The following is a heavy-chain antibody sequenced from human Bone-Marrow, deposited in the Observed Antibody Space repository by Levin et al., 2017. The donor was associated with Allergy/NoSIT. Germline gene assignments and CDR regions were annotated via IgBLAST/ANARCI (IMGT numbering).Heavy chain of an antibody. J-gene: IGHJ4*02. D-gene: IGHD4/OR15-4a*01. CDR2: ISFDGNDK. V-gene: IGHV3-30*04. CDR3: ARKGYGGDQGLDY. Sequence: GGSLRLSCAAAGFSLRSHAMHWVRQAPGKGLEWVAVISFDGNDKYYSDSVKGRFTISRDTSKNTLYLEMNSLRPDDTALYYCARKGYGGDQGLDYWGQGTLVTVSS. CDR1: GFSLRSHA.